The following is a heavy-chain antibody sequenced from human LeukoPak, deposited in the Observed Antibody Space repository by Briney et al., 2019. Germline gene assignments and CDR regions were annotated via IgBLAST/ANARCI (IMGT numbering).Heavy chain of an antibody. D-gene: IGHD6-19*01. CDR2: INPNSGGT. CDR1: GYTFTGYY. CDR3: ARSLIAVAVNFDY. V-gene: IGHV1-2*02. J-gene: IGHJ4*02. Sequence: ASVKVSCKASGYTFTGYYMHWVRQAPGQGLEWMGWINPNSGGTNYAQKFQGRVTMTRDTSTSTVYMELSSLRSEDTAVYYCARSLIAVAVNFDYWGQGTLVTVSS.